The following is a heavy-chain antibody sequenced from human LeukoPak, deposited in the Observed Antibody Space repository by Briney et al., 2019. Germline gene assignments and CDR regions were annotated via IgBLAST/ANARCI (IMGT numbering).Heavy chain of an antibody. J-gene: IGHJ4*02. Sequence: SETLSLTCTVSGGSISSYYWSWIRQPPGKGLEWIGYIYYSGSTNYNPSLKSRVTISVDTSKNQFSLKLSSVTAADTAVYYYARTYSSGWYGYYFDYWGQGTLVTVSS. CDR3: ARTYSSGWYGYYFDY. CDR1: GGSISSYY. V-gene: IGHV4-59*01. CDR2: IYYSGST. D-gene: IGHD6-19*01.